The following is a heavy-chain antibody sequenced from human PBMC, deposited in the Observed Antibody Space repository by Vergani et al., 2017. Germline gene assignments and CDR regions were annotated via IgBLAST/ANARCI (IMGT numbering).Heavy chain of an antibody. CDR2: ISSRGGTT. CDR1: GFTFIMHA. CDR3: AKDAGVTRDLGWLDP. J-gene: IGHJ5*02. D-gene: IGHD2-21*02. Sequence: EVQLLESGGDLVQPGGSLRLSCAASGFTFIMHAMSWVRQAPGKGLEWVSTISSRGGTTYYAHSLKGRFTFSRDNSKNTLSLQRNGLRAEDTAIYFCAKDAGVTRDLGWLDPWGQGTLVTVSS. V-gene: IGHV3-23*01.